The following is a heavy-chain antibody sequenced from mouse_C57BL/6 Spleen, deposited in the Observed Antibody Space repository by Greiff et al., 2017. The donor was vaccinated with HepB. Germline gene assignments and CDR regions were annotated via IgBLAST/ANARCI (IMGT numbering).Heavy chain of an antibody. CDR2: IDPETGGT. V-gene: IGHV1-15*01. J-gene: IGHJ3*01. CDR3: TRYSGAWFAY. Sequence: VQVVESGAELVRPGASVTLSCKASGYTFTDYEMHWVKQTPVHGLEWIGAIDPETGGTAYNQKFKGKAILTADKSSSTAYMELRSLTSEDSAVYYCTRYSGAWFAYWGQGTLVTVSA. CDR1: GYTFTDYE.